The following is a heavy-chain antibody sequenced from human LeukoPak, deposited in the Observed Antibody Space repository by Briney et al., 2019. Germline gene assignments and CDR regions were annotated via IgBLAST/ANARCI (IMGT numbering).Heavy chain of an antibody. CDR2: MNPNSVNT. D-gene: IGHD1-1*01. V-gene: IGHV1-8*01. CDR3: APPTQLYYHYGTDV. CDR1: GYTVTSYD. J-gene: IGHJ6*02. Sequence: ASVKVSCKASGYTVTSYDINWVRQATGQGREWLGWMNPNSVNTGDAQNFQGRFTMTRNTSTSTAYMELSSLRSEDTAVPYCAPPTQLYYHYGTDVSGHGTPVTVSS.